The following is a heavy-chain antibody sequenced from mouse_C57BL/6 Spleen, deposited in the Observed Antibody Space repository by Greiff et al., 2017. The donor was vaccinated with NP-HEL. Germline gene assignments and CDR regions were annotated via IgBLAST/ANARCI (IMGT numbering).Heavy chain of an antibody. CDR3: ANYYGSSYEGFAY. CDR2: IHPNSGST. CDR1: GYTFTSYW. J-gene: IGHJ3*01. Sequence: QVQLQQPGAELVKPGASVQLSCKASGYTFTSYWMHWVKQRPGQGLEWIGMIHPNSGSTNYNEKFKSKATLTVDKSSSTAYMQLSSLTSEDSAVYYCANYYGSSYEGFAYWGQGTLVTVSA. D-gene: IGHD1-1*01. V-gene: IGHV1-64*01.